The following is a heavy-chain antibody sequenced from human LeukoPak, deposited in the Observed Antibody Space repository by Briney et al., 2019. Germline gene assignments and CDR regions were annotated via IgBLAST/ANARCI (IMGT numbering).Heavy chain of an antibody. CDR2: ISDSGGGT. CDR1: GFTFSNFA. CDR3: AKVGVGWVAFEY. D-gene: IGHD3-16*01. J-gene: IGHJ4*02. Sequence: GGSLRLSCAASGFTFSNFAMSWVRQAPGKGLQWVSAISDSGGGTFYADSVKGRFTISRDNSKNTPYLQMNSLRAEDTAVYYCAKVGVGWVAFEYWGQGTLVTVSS. V-gene: IGHV3-23*01.